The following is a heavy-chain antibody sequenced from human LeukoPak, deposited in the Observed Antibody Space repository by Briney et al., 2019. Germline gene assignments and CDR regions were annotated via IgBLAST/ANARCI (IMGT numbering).Heavy chain of an antibody. CDR2: ISSSGSTI. CDR1: GFTVSSNY. V-gene: IGHV3-11*01. Sequence: GGSLRLSCAASGFTVSSNYMSWIRQAPGKGLEWVSYISSSGSTIYYADSVKGRFTISRDNAKNSLYLQMNSLRAEDTAVYYCARDIIVQGTSWNAFDIWGQGTMVTVSS. J-gene: IGHJ3*02. CDR3: ARDIIVQGTSWNAFDI. D-gene: IGHD2-2*01.